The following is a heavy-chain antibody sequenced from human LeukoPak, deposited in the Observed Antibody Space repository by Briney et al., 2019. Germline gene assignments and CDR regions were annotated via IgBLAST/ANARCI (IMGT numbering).Heavy chain of an antibody. V-gene: IGHV3-21*01. CDR2: ISSSSSSI. CDR3: ARDRYSSMWSVFEY. J-gene: IGHJ4*02. CDR1: GFSFKTYN. Sequence: PGGSLRLSCAASGFSFKTYNMNWVRQPPGRGLEWVSSISSSSSSIYFADSLKGRFTISRDNAKNSLYLQMNSLRAEDTAVYYCARDRYSSMWSVFEYWGQGALVTVSS. D-gene: IGHD6-13*01.